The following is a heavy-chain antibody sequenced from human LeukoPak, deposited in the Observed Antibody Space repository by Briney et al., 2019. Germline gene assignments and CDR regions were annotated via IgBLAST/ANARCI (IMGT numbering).Heavy chain of an antibody. V-gene: IGHV4-39*01. CDR3: ARITDRTIFGEIMHGFDI. J-gene: IGHJ3*02. D-gene: IGHD3-3*01. CDR2: IYYNGRT. CDR1: GFTFSNYVMH. Sequence: MPGGSLRLSCAASGFTFSNYVMHWVRQAPGKGLEWIGNIYYNGRTYYSPSLKSRGTISVDTSNNQFSLRLSSVTAADTAVYYCARITDRTIFGEIMHGFDIWGQGTPVTVSS.